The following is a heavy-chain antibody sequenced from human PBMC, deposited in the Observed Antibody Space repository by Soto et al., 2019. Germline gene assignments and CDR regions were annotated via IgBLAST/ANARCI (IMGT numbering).Heavy chain of an antibody. CDR3: ASYYDSSGYYYVFDY. CDR2: IYYSGST. J-gene: IGHJ4*02. V-gene: IGHV4-30-4*01. D-gene: IGHD3-22*01. Sequence: SETLSLTCTVSGGSISSGDYYWSWIRQPPGKGLEWIGYIYYSGSTYYTPSLKSRVTISVDTSKNQFSLKLSSVTAADTAVYYCASYYDSSGYYYVFDYWGQGTLVTVSS. CDR1: GGSISSGDYY.